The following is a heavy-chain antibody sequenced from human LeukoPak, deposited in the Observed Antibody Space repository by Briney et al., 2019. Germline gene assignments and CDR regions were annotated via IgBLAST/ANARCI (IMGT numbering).Heavy chain of an antibody. CDR1: GFTFNTYW. CDR3: VRDKGGRSGAIYYDAFDV. V-gene: IGHV3-7*01. Sequence: GGSLRLSCAASGFTFNTYWMIWVRQAPGKGLEWVANIDQGGSTKYYVDSLKGRFTISRDNAKNSLYLQMNSLRAEDTAVYYCVRDKGGRSGAIYYDAFDVWGQWTMVTVSS. CDR2: IDQGGSTK. J-gene: IGHJ3*01. D-gene: IGHD1-26*01.